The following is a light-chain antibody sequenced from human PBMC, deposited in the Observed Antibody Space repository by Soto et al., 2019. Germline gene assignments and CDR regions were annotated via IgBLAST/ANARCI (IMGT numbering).Light chain of an antibody. CDR3: SSYTSSSPGGYV. J-gene: IGLJ1*01. CDR1: SSDVGGYNY. Sequence: QSALTQPASVSGSPGQSITISCAGTSSDVGGYNYVSWYQQHPGKAPKLLIYEVSNRPSGVSNRFSGSKSGNTASLTISGLQAEDEADYYCSSYTSSSPGGYVFGTGTKLTVL. V-gene: IGLV2-14*01. CDR2: EVS.